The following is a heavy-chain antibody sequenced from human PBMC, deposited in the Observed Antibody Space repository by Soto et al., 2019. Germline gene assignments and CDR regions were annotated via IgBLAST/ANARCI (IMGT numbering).Heavy chain of an antibody. V-gene: IGHV1-2*02. CDR1: GYTMTAHF. J-gene: IGHJ1*01. CDR3: ATDDGQYFGSV. CDR2: INPKNGGT. Sequence: QVQLVQSGAAVRKPGASVKISCKASGYTMTAHFLHWVRQAPGRGLEWMGWINPKNGGTDYAQKFQDRVSMTRDTSINTAYIQLNRLTSADTAVYFRATDDGQYFGSVWGQGTLVSVSS. D-gene: IGHD3-10*01.